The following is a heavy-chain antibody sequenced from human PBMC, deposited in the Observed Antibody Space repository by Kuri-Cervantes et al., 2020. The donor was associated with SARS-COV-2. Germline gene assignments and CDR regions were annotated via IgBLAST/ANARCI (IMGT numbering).Heavy chain of an antibody. J-gene: IGHJ2*01. V-gene: IGHV4-38-2*01. CDR3: AGPIQLSSGFGL. Sequence: SQTLSLTCAVSGYSISSGYYWGWIRQPPGKGLEWIGSIYHSGSTYYNPSLKSRVTISVDTSKNQFSLKLSSVTAADTAVYYCAGPIQLSSGFGLWGRGTLVTVSS. D-gene: IGHD5-18*01. CDR2: IYHSGST. CDR1: GYSISSGYY.